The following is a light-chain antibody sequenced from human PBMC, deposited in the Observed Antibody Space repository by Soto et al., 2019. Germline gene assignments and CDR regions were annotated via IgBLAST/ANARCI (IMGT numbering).Light chain of an antibody. CDR2: ASS. V-gene: IGKV1-39*01. CDR3: QQSYSTPLT. J-gene: IGKJ4*01. Sequence: DIQMTQSPSSLSASLGDRVTITCRASQTISNYLNWYQQKPGKAPKLLIYASSTLQSGVPSRFSGSGSGTDFTLTISSLQPEDFGTYYCQQSYSTPLTFGGGTKVEIK. CDR1: QTISNY.